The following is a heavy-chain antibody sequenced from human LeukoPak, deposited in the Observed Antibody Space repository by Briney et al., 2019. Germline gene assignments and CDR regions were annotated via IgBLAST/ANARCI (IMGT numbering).Heavy chain of an antibody. V-gene: IGHV4-30-2*01. CDR1: GGSISSGGYS. CDR2: IYHSGST. Sequence: SETLSLTCAVSGGSISSGGYSWSWIRQPPGKGLEWIGYIYHSGSTYYNPSLKSRVTISVDRSKNQFSLKLSSVTAADTAVYYCAGGGGYYYGMDVWGQGTTVTVSS. D-gene: IGHD2-15*01. J-gene: IGHJ6*02. CDR3: AGGGGYYYGMDV.